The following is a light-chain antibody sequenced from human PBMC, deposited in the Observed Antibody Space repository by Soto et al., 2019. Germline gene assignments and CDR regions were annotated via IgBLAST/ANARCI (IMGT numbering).Light chain of an antibody. Sequence: DIQMTQSPASRSPSVGDRVTITCRASQSISTYLNWYQQMPGKAPNLLIYAASSLQSGVPSRFSGSGSGTDFTLTISSLQPEDFATYYCQQTYSSPRTFGQGTKVDIK. CDR3: QQTYSSPRT. J-gene: IGKJ1*01. CDR1: QSISTY. CDR2: AAS. V-gene: IGKV1-39*01.